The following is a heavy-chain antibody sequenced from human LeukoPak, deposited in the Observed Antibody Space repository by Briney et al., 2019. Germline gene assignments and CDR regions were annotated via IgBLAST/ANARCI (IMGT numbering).Heavy chain of an antibody. Sequence: GGSLRLSCAASGFTFTDSYMSWIRQAPGKGLGWVSYISSSGTTIYYADSVMGRFTISRDNAKNSLYLQMNSLRAEDTAVYYCARALTGFIPGNWGQGTLVTVSS. J-gene: IGHJ4*02. CDR1: GFTFTDSY. D-gene: IGHD3-9*01. CDR2: ISSSGTTI. CDR3: ARALTGFIPGN. V-gene: IGHV3-11*01.